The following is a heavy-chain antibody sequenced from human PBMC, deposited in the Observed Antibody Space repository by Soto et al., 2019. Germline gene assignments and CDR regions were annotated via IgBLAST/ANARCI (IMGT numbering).Heavy chain of an antibody. CDR1: GFTFSSYG. V-gene: IGHV3-23*01. CDR3: AKGTQFFYYYAMDV. CDR2: LSGSGDTT. J-gene: IGHJ6*02. Sequence: GGYLRLSCAASGFTFSSYGMNWVRQAPGKGLEWVSALSGSGDTTYYADSVRGRFSISRDNSKNTLYLQMSSLRGEDTAVYYCAKGTQFFYYYAMDVWGQGTTVTVSS.